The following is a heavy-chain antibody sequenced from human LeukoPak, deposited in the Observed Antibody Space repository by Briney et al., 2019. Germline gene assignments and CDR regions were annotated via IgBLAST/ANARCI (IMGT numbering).Heavy chain of an antibody. D-gene: IGHD3-16*02. CDR1: GFTVSSNY. V-gene: IGHV3-53*01. CDR3: ARFVILDAFDI. J-gene: IGHJ3*02. CDR2: IYSGGST. Sequence: GGSLRLSCAASGFTVSSNYMSWVRQAPGKGLEWVSVIYSGGSTYYADSVKGRFTISRDNSKNTLYLQMNSLRAEDTAVYYCARFVILDAFDIWGQGTMVTVSS.